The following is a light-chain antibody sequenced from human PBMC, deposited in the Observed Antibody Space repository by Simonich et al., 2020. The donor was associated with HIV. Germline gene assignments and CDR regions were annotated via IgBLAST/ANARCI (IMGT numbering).Light chain of an antibody. V-gene: IGLV2-18*02. Sequence: QSALTQPPSVSGSPGQSVTISCTGTSSNIGSYNRVSWYQQPPGTAPKLIIYEVSTRPSGVPDRFSGSKSGNTASLTISGLQAEDEADYYCSSYTNISTLVFGGGTKLTVL. J-gene: IGLJ3*02. CDR3: SSYTNISTLV. CDR1: SSNIGSYNR. CDR2: EVS.